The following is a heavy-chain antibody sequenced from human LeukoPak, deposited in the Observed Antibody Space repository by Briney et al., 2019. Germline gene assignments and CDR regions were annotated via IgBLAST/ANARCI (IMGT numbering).Heavy chain of an antibody. CDR3: ARDPRGRYCSSTSCPPRGAFDI. D-gene: IGHD2-2*01. Sequence: PSETLSLTCAVSGGSISSDSYSWSWIRQPPGKGLEWIGYIYYSGSTYYNPSLKSRVTISVDTSKNQFSLKLSSVTAADTAVYYCARDPRGRYCSSTSCPPRGAFDIWGQGTMVTVSS. CDR1: GGSISSDSYS. V-gene: IGHV4-30-2*05. J-gene: IGHJ3*02. CDR2: IYYSGST.